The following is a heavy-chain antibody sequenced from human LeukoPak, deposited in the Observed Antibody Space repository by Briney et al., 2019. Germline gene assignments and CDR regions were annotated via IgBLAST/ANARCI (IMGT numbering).Heavy chain of an antibody. Sequence: PSETLSLTCAVYGGSFSGYYWSWIRQPPGKGLEWIGEINHPGSTTSNPSLKSRVTISVDTSKNQSSRKRSSVTFADTAVYYCASCEQNVGGKGTRVSVPS. CDR2: INHPGST. CDR3: ASCEQNV. V-gene: IGHV4-34*01. J-gene: IGHJ6*03. D-gene: IGHD1/OR15-1a*01. CDR1: GGSFSGYY.